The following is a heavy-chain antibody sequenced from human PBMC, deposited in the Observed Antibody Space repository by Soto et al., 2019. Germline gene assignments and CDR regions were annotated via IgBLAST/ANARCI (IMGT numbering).Heavy chain of an antibody. CDR1: GYTFTSYA. J-gene: IGHJ3*01. Sequence: ASVKVSCKASGYTFTSYAISWVRQAPGQGLEWMGWINVYNGNTNYAQKLQGRVTMTTDTSTSTAYMELSSLRSDDTAVYYCARLPGVSGYYAFDVWGQGTMVTVSS. CDR3: ARLPGVSGYYAFDV. V-gene: IGHV1-18*01. CDR2: INVYNGNT. D-gene: IGHD3-22*01.